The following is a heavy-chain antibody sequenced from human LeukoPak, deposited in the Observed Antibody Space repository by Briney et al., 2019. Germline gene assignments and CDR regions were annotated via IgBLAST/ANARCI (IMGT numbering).Heavy chain of an antibody. CDR1: PGPTTPSY. V-gene: IGHV4-59*08. Sequence: SETLSLTCPPSPGPTTPSYWSWIRQPPGKGLEWIGYIYHSGSTNYNPSLKGRVTISVDTSKNQFSLKLSSVTAADTAVYYCARRLARRGYGDYCDYWGQGTLVTVSS. CDR2: IYHSGST. J-gene: IGHJ4*02. D-gene: IGHD4-17*01. CDR3: ARRLARRGYGDYCDY.